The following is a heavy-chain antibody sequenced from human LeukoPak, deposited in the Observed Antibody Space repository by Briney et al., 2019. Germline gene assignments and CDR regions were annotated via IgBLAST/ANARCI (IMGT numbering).Heavy chain of an antibody. J-gene: IGHJ2*01. CDR2: IKTKAESYAT. D-gene: IGHD3-10*02. V-gene: IGHV3-73*01. CDR1: GFTFSGSD. CDR3: SRRMFTFDWHLDL. Sequence: GGSLRLSCAASGFTFSGSDIHWVRQASGKGLEWIGRIKTKAESYATAYVVSVQGRFTLSRDDSKNTAFLQMNSLKTEDTAVYYRSRRMFTFDWHLDLWGRGTLVTVSS.